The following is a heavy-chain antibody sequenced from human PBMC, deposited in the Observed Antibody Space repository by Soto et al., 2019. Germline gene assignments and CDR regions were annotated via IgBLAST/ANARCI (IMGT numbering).Heavy chain of an antibody. CDR3: AGRCDGTNCLAHFDY. V-gene: IGHV1-69*06. Sequence: SVKVSCKASGGTFNNYVINCALQAPLQWLDWMAGIIPIFGTPNYAQKFQGRVTITADKSTSTAYMELNSLRSEDTAVYYCAGRCDGTNCLAHFDYWGQGTLVTVSS. D-gene: IGHD2-2*01. CDR2: IIPIFGTP. CDR1: GGTFNNYV. J-gene: IGHJ4*02.